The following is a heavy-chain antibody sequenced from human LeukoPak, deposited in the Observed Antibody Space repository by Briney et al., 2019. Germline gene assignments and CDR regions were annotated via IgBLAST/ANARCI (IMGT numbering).Heavy chain of an antibody. V-gene: IGHV4-4*07. J-gene: IGHJ4*02. CDR3: AREGSLWFGELLILDY. Sequence: SETLSLTCTVSGGSISSYYWSWIRPPAGKGLGWIGRIYTSGSTNYNPSLKSRVTMSVDTSKNQFSLQLNSVTPEDTAVYYCAREGSLWFGELLILDYWGQGTLVTVSS. CDR1: GGSISSYY. D-gene: IGHD3-10*01. CDR2: IYTSGST.